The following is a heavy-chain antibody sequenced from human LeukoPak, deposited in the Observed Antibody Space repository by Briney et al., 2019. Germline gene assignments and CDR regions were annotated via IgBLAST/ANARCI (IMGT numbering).Heavy chain of an antibody. J-gene: IGHJ4*02. V-gene: IGHV1-2*02. CDR1: GYTFTGYD. D-gene: IGHD6-13*01. CDR2: INPNSGGT. Sequence: GASVKVSCKASGYTFTGYDMHGVRQAPGQGLEWMGWINPNSGGTNYAQKFQGRVTMTRDTSISTAYMELSRLRSDDTAVYYCARDEGSSWYFDYWGQGTLVTVSS. CDR3: ARDEGSSWYFDY.